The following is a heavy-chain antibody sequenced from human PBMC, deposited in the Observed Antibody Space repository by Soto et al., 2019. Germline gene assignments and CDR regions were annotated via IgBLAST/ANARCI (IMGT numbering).Heavy chain of an antibody. D-gene: IGHD5-12*01. J-gene: IGHJ6*02. Sequence: ASVKVSCKASGYTFTGYYMHWVRQAPGQGIEWMGWINPNSGGTNYAQKFQGWVTMTRDTSISTVYMELSSLRSDDMAVYYCARGGGYGLNYYYGMDVWGQGTTVTVSS. CDR3: ARGGGYGLNYYYGMDV. V-gene: IGHV1-2*04. CDR1: GYTFTGYY. CDR2: INPNSGGT.